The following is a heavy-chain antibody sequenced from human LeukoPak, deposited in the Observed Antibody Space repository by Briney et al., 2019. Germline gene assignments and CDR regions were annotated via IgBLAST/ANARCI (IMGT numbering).Heavy chain of an antibody. J-gene: IGHJ4*02. V-gene: IGHV4-4*02. CDR3: VRGLYASDSY. D-gene: IGHD2/OR15-2a*01. CDR1: GGSLGSNNC. Sequence: SETLSLTCAVSGGSLGSNNCWSWVRQPPGKGLEWIGEISHSGRTNYNPSLKSRVTMSVDKSKDQLSLALSTVTAADTAVYYCVRGLYASDSYWGQGNLVTVSS. CDR2: ISHSGRT.